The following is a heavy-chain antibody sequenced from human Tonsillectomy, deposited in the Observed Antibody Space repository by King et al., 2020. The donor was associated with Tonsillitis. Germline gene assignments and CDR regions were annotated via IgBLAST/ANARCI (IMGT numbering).Heavy chain of an antibody. Sequence: VQLVESGGGLVQPGGSLRLSCAASAFTLSSFYMHWVRQAPGKGLEGVLYVSRSSNVYLADSVKGRFTISRDNAKKAMYLHMNSLRVEDTAVYYCARGCVSCGMDVWGQGTTVTVSS. V-gene: IGHV3-48*01. J-gene: IGHJ6*02. D-gene: IGHD1-1*01. CDR2: VSRSSNV. CDR3: ARGCVSCGMDV. CDR1: AFTLSSFY.